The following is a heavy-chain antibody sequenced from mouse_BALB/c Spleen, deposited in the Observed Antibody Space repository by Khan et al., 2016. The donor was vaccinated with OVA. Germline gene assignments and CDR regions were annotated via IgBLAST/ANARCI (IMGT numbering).Heavy chain of an antibody. D-gene: IGHD2-1*01. Sequence: QVQLKESGPGLVAPSQSLSITCTVSGFSLTNDGVSWIRQPPGKGLEWLGLIWGGGSTYYNSVLKSRLSISKDTYKSQIFLKMNSLQTDDAAMYYCANLLLSHCYAMDYWGQGTSVTVSA. CDR2: IWGGGST. CDR1: GFSLTNDG. J-gene: IGHJ4*01. V-gene: IGHV2-6-5*01. CDR3: ANLLLSHCYAMDY.